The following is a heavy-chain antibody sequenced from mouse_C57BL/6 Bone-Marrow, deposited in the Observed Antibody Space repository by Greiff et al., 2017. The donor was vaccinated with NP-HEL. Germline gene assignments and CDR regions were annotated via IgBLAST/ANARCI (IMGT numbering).Heavy chain of an antibody. CDR3: ARGVVTTYFDY. J-gene: IGHJ2*01. Sequence: QVQLQQSGAELVKPGASVKLSCKASGYTFTSYWMHWVKQRPGQGLEWIGMIHPNSGSTNYNEKFKSKATLTVDKSSSTAYMQLSSLTSEDSAVYYCARGVVTTYFDYWGQGTTLTVSS. D-gene: IGHD2-2*01. CDR2: IHPNSGST. CDR1: GYTFTSYW. V-gene: IGHV1-64*01.